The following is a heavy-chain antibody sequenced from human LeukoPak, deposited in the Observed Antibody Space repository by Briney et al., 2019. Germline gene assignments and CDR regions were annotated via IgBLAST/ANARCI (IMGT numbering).Heavy chain of an antibody. D-gene: IGHD2-2*02. CDR2: ISAYNGNT. J-gene: IGHJ3*02. CDR3: ARGMSGYTEDPFDI. CDR1: GYTFTSYS. V-gene: IGHV1-18*01. Sequence: ASVKVSCEASGYTFTSYSINWVRQAPGQGLEWMAWISAYNGNTNYAQKFHGRVTLTRDTSTSTAYMELRSLRSDDTAVYFCARGMSGYTEDPFDIWGQGTVVTVSS.